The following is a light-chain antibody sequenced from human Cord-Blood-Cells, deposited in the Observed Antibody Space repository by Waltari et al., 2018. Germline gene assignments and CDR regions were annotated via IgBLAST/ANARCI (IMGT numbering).Light chain of an antibody. Sequence: DIVMTQTPLSLSVTPGQPASISCKSSQSLLHSDGKSYLYWYLQKPVQSPQLLIYEVSSRLSGVPDRFSGSGSGTDFTLKISRVEDEDVGVYYCMQALQTPLNFGPGTKVDIK. V-gene: IGKV2-29*02. CDR1: QSLLHSDGKSY. J-gene: IGKJ3*01. CDR3: MQALQTPLN. CDR2: EVS.